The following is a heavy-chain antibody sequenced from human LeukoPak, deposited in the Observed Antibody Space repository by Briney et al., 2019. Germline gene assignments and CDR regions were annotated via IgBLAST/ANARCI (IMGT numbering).Heavy chain of an antibody. CDR1: GYSFTSYW. Sequence: VESLKIPCKGSGYSFTSYWIGWVRQMPGKGLGWMGIIYSYDTDTRYSPSFQGQVTISADKAISTAYLQGSSLKPSDTGMYYCARLLVGDYVLGWGQGTLVTVS. CDR3: ARLLVGDYVLG. J-gene: IGHJ4*02. V-gene: IGHV5-51*01. D-gene: IGHD4-17*01. CDR2: IYSYDTDT.